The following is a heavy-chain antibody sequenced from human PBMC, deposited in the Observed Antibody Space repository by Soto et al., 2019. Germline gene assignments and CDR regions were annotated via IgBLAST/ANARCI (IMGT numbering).Heavy chain of an antibody. V-gene: IGHV3-30*03. D-gene: IGHD3-16*01. CDR1: GFTFSSYG. J-gene: IGHJ6*02. Sequence: QVQLVESGGGVVQPGRSLRLSCAASGFTFSSYGMHWVRQAPGKGLEWVAVISYDGSNKYYADSVKGRFTISRDNSKNTLYLQMNSLRAEDTAVYYCASSPWGDSSYYYYYGMDVWGQGTTVTVSS. CDR2: ISYDGSNK. CDR3: ASSPWGDSSYYYYYGMDV.